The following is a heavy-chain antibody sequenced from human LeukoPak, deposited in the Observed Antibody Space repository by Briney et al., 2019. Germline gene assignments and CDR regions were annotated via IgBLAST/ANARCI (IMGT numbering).Heavy chain of an antibody. CDR1: GGTFSSYA. Sequence: SVKVSCKASGGTFSSYAITWVRQAPGQGLEWRGKIIPISGTTNYAQKFQGRVTLTADESTSTAYMELSSLRSEDTALYYCARKLRLGGNWFDPWGQGTLVTVSS. CDR3: ARKLRLGGNWFDP. V-gene: IGHV1-69*13. D-gene: IGHD1-26*01. J-gene: IGHJ5*02. CDR2: IIPISGTT.